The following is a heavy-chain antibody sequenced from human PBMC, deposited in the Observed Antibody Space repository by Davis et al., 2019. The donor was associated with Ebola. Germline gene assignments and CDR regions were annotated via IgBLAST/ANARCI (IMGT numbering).Heavy chain of an antibody. CDR3: ARGDYIYGMDV. CDR2: INAGNGNT. V-gene: IGHV1-3*01. Sequence: ASVKVSCKASGYTFTSYGISWVRQAPGQGLEWMGWINAGNGNTKYSQKFQGRVTITRDTSASTAYMELSSLRSEDTAVYYCARGDYIYGMDVWGQGTTVTVSS. CDR1: GYTFTSYG. J-gene: IGHJ6*02.